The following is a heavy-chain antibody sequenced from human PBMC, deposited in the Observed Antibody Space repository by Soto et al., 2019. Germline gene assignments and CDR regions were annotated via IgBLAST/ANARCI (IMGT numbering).Heavy chain of an antibody. D-gene: IGHD1-7*01. J-gene: IGHJ5*02. CDR2: IKHTGDA. CDR1: GDSIKTETW. Sequence: SETLSLTCAVSGDSIKTETWWSWLRQLPGTGLEWIGEIKHTGDANANPALRSRVSMSVDRTKNQFFLNLRSVSAADTAVYYCARDSLTGNYFDPWGQGTLVTVSS. V-gene: IGHV4-4*02. CDR3: ARDSLTGNYFDP.